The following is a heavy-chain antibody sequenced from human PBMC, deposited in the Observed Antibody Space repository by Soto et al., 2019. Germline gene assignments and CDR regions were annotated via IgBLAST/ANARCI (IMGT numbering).Heavy chain of an antibody. CDR1: GGTFSSYA. D-gene: IGHD6-13*01. CDR3: ARDLAAAGTDYYGMDV. Sequence: QVQLVQSGAEVKKPGSSVKVSCKASGGTFSSYAISWVRQAPGQGLEWMGGIIPIFSTANYAQKFQGRVTITADESTSTAYMELSSLRSEDTSVYYCARDLAAAGTDYYGMDVWGQGTTVTVSS. J-gene: IGHJ6*02. CDR2: IIPIFSTA. V-gene: IGHV1-69*12.